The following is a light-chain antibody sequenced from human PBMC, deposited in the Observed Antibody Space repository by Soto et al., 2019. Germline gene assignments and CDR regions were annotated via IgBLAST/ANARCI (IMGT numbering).Light chain of an antibody. Sequence: QSALTQPASVSGSPGQSITISCTGTSSDVGGYNYVSWYQQHPGKAPKLMIYEVSNRPSGVSNRFSGSKSGNTASLTISGLQDEDEADYYCCSYTSSSTLVFGTGTKVTVL. CDR3: CSYTSSSTLV. CDR2: EVS. V-gene: IGLV2-14*01. J-gene: IGLJ1*01. CDR1: SSDVGGYNY.